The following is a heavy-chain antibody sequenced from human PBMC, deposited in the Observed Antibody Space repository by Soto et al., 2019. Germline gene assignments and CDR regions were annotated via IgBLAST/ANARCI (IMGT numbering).Heavy chain of an antibody. D-gene: IGHD3-10*01. J-gene: IGHJ4*02. V-gene: IGHV1-69*06. CDR2: IIPLYGTV. Sequence: QAHLAQSGAEVKKPGSSVTVSCKASVGTFNSYGISWVRQAPGQGLDWMGVIIPLYGTVNYAKKFQGKVSIPADNYTSTAYMDRSSLRSGDTAVYYCAKVRVIRGVSPSHLVLWGQGPQVTVSS. CDR1: VGTFNSYG. CDR3: AKVRVIRGVSPSHLVL.